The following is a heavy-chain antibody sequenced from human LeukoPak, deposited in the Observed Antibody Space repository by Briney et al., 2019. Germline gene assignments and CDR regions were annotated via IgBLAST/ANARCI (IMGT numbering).Heavy chain of an antibody. CDR2: IIPIFGTA. Sequence: ASVKVSCKASGGTFSSYAISWVRQAPGQGLEWMGGIIPIFGTANYAQKFQGRVTITTDESTSTAYMELSSLRSEDTAVYYCASRDYYDSSSYYHPSYMDVWGKGTTVTVSS. CDR3: ASRDYYDSSSYYHPSYMDV. J-gene: IGHJ6*03. D-gene: IGHD3-22*01. CDR1: GGTFSSYA. V-gene: IGHV1-69*05.